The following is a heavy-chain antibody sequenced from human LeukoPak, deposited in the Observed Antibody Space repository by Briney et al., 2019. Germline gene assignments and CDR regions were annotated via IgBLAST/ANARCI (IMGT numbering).Heavy chain of an antibody. V-gene: IGHV4-4*07. J-gene: IGHJ6*03. CDR2: IYTSGST. CDR3: ARDIRGYSYGEGSYYYYMDV. D-gene: IGHD5-18*01. Sequence: PSETLSLTCTVSGGSISSYYWSWIRQPAGKGLEWIGRIYTSGSTNYNPSLESRVTISVDTSKNQFSLKLSSVTAADTAVYYCARDIRGYSYGEGSYYYYMDVWGKGTTVTVSS. CDR1: GGSISSYY.